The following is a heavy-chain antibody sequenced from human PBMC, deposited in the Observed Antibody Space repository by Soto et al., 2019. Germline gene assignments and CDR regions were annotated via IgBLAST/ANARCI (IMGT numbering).Heavy chain of an antibody. CDR3: ARDHGEDDFWSGRPGWFDP. J-gene: IGHJ5*02. V-gene: IGHV4-30-2*01. D-gene: IGHD3-3*01. CDR2: IYHSGST. CDR1: GGSISSGGYS. Sequence: QLQLQESGSGLVKPSQTLSLTCAVSGGSISSGGYSWSWIRQPPGKGLEWIGYIYHSGSTYYNPSLKSLVTLSVDRSNNQFSLKLSSVPAADTAVYYCARDHGEDDFWSGRPGWFDPWGQGTLVTVSS.